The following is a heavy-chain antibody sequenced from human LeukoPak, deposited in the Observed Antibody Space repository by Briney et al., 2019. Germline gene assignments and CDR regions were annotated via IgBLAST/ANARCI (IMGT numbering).Heavy chain of an antibody. D-gene: IGHD1-26*01. CDR2: ISYDESYR. CDR1: GFTFSSYA. CDR3: ARVQWELLYPDY. Sequence: PGGSLRLSCAASGFTFSSYAMHWVRQAPGKGLEWVALISYDESYRYYADSVKGRFTISRDNSKNTLYLQMNSLRADDTAVYYCARVQWELLYPDYWGQGTLVTVPS. V-gene: IGHV3-30-3*01. J-gene: IGHJ4*02.